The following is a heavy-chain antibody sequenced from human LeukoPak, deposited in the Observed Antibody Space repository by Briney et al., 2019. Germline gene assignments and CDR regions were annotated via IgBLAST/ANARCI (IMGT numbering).Heavy chain of an antibody. CDR2: INHSGST. Sequence: PSETLSLTCAVYGGSFSGYYWSWIRQPPGKGLEWIGEINHSGSTNYNPSLKSRVTISVDTSKDQFSLKLSSVTAADTAVYYCARNLYHMSPPSYWGQGTLVTVSS. J-gene: IGHJ4*02. CDR3: ARNLYHMSPPSY. CDR1: GGSFSGYY. D-gene: IGHD1-14*01. V-gene: IGHV4-34*01.